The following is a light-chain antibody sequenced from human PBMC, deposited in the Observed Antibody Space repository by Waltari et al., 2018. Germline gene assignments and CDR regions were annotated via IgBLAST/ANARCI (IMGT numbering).Light chain of an antibody. CDR2: AAS. J-gene: IGKJ1*01. V-gene: IGKV1-39*01. CDR1: QIISDY. Sequence: DIQMTQSPSSLSASVGDRVTITCRASQIISDYLDWYQLKPGKAPKLLIYAASNLQSGVPSRFSGSGSGTDFTLTISSLQPDDFATYQCQQSYTTRWTFGQGTKVDIK. CDR3: QQSYTTRWT.